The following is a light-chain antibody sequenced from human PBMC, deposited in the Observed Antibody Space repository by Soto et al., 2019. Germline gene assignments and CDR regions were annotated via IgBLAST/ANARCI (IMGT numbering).Light chain of an antibody. CDR1: SIDFVTYNR. J-gene: IGLJ2*01. CDR3: SKWDDSLNAVL. V-gene: IGLV2-18*01. Sequence: QSALTQPPSVSGSPGQSVTISCTGTSIDFVTYNRVSWYQQPPGTAPKLIIYEARNRPSGVPDRFSGSKSGTSASLDISGLQSEDEADYYCSKWDDSLNAVLFGGGTKVTVL. CDR2: EAR.